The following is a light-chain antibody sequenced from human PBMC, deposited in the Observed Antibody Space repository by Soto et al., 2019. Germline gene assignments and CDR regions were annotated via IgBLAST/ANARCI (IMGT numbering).Light chain of an antibody. Sequence: EIVLTQSPGTLSLSPGERATLSCRASQSVSHNFLAWYQQKPGQAPRLLIYGASSRATNNPDRFSGSGSGTDFTLTISRMEPEAFAVYYCQQYGSSPLYTFGQGTRLESK. CDR3: QQYGSSPLYT. J-gene: IGKJ2*01. CDR2: GAS. CDR1: QSVSHNF. V-gene: IGKV3-20*01.